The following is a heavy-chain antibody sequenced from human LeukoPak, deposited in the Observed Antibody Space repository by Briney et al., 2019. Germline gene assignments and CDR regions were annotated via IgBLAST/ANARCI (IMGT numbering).Heavy chain of an antibody. V-gene: IGHV4-59*01. CDR2: IYYSGST. CDR3: ARDHYYGSGSTWFDP. J-gene: IGHJ5*02. CDR1: GGSISSYY. Sequence: PSETLSLTCTVSGGSISSYYWSWIRQPPGKGLEWIGYIYYSGSTNYNPSLKSRVTISVDTSKNQFSLKLSSVTAEDTAVYYCARDHYYGSGSTWFDPWGQGTLVTVSS. D-gene: IGHD3-10*01.